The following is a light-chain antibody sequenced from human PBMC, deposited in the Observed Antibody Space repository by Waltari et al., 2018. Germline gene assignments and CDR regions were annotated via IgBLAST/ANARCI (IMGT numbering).Light chain of an antibody. CDR2: EVS. CDR1: DSDVGAYDF. Sequence: QSALTQPASVSGSPGQSITISCSGTDSDVGAYDFVSWYQQHPGKAPHLIIYEVSNRPSGISNRFSASKSGNTASLTISGLQAEDEAEYCCSSYTTSSAPGVFGTGTRVTVL. CDR3: SSYTTSSAPGV. V-gene: IGLV2-14*01. J-gene: IGLJ1*01.